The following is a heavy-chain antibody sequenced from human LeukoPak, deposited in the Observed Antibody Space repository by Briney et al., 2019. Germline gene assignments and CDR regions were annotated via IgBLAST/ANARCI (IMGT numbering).Heavy chain of an antibody. CDR1: GFTFSNFG. CDR2: IRHDEVTK. D-gene: IGHD1-26*01. V-gene: IGHV3-30*02. CDR3: AKVGGSIDY. J-gene: IGHJ4*02. Sequence: PGGSLRLSCAASGFTFSNFGMHWVRQAPGKGLEWVAFIRHDEVTKYYADSVKGRFTISRDNSKNTLYLQMNSLRAEDTAVYYCAKVGGSIDYWGQGTLVTVSS.